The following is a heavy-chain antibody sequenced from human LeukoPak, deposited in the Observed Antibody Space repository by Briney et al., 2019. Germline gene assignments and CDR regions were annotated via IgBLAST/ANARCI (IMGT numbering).Heavy chain of an antibody. V-gene: IGHV1-3*01. Sequence: ASVKVSCKASGYTFTSYAMHWVRQAPGQRLEWMGWINAGNGNTKYSQKFQGRVTITRDTSASTAYMELSSLRSEDTAVYYCARDEVYSYGYDYYGMDVWGQGTTVTVSS. J-gene: IGHJ6*02. D-gene: IGHD5-18*01. CDR2: INAGNGNT. CDR3: ARDEVYSYGYDYYGMDV. CDR1: GYTFTSYA.